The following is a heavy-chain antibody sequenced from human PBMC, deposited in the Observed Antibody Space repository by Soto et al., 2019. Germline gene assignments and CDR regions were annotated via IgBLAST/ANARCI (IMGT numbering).Heavy chain of an antibody. V-gene: IGHV1-69*08. Sequence: QVQLVQSGAEVKKPGSSVKVSCKASGGTFSSYTISWVRQAHGQGLEWMGRIIPILGIANYAQKFQGRVTITADKSTSTAYMVLSSLRSEDTAVYYCARDATAGYYDSSGYYPYYYYGMDIWGQGTTVTVSS. D-gene: IGHD3-22*01. CDR3: ARDATAGYYDSSGYYPYYYYGMDI. CDR2: IIPILGIA. J-gene: IGHJ6*02. CDR1: GGTFSSYT.